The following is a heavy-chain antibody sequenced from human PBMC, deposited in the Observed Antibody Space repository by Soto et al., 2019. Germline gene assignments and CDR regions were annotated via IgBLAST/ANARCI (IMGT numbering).Heavy chain of an antibody. J-gene: IGHJ6*02. CDR2: INPGGTT. CDR1: GGSFNDFY. V-gene: IGHV4-34*01. CDR3: AREVVAGRGGMDV. Sequence: KTSETLSLTCAAYGGSFNDFYWSWIRQPPGKRLEWIGEINPGGTTTYNPSLKSRVTISVDRSKNQLSLRLSSVTAADTAVYYRAREVVAGRGGMDVWGQGTTVTVSS. D-gene: IGHD6-6*01.